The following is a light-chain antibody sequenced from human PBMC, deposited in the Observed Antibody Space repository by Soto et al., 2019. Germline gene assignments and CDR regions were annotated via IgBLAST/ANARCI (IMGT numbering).Light chain of an antibody. V-gene: IGKV1-9*01. CDR3: QHLNSYPRALA. CDR1: QGSRNF. CDR2: AAS. Sequence: DIQLTQSPSFLSASVGDRVTITCRASQGSRNFLAWYQQKLGKAPKLLIYAASTLESGVSLRFSGSGSGTEFTLTISNRQPEDFATYYCQHLNSYPRALAFGGGTKGEI. J-gene: IGKJ4*01.